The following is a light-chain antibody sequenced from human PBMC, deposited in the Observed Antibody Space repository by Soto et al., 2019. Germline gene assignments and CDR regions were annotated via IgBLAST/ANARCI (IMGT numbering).Light chain of an antibody. CDR1: QSVSSN. Sequence: EIVMTQSPATLSVSPGERATLSCRASQSVSSNLAWYQQKPGQAPRLLIYGASTRATGIPARFSGSGSGTAFTHTISSPLSEDFAVYYCQQYHNWPPWTFGQETKVEIK. V-gene: IGKV3-15*01. CDR2: GAS. J-gene: IGKJ1*01. CDR3: QQYHNWPPWT.